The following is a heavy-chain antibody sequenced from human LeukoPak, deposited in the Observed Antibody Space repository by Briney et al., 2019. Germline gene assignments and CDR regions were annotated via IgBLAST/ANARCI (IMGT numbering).Heavy chain of an antibody. V-gene: IGHV4-61*01. CDR2: IYYSGST. Sequence: SETLSLTCTVSGGSISSSSYYWGWIRQPPGKGLEWIGYIYYSGSTNYNPSLKSRVTISVDTSKNQFSLKLSSVTAADTAVYYCARDFYEYSFGYWGQGTLVTVSS. J-gene: IGHJ4*02. CDR1: GGSISSSSYY. D-gene: IGHD3-3*01. CDR3: ARDFYEYSFGY.